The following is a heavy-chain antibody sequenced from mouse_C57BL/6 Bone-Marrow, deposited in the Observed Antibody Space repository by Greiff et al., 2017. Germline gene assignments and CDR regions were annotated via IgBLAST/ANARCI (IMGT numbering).Heavy chain of an antibody. CDR1: GYTFTSYG. CDR3: ASWTTVVAFED. Sequence: VQLQQSGAELARPGASVKLSCKASGYTFTSYGISWVKQRTGQGLEWIGEIYPRSGNTYYNEKFKGKATLPADKSSSKAYMELRSLKSEDSAVYICASWTTVVAFEDWGQGTTLTVSS. V-gene: IGHV1-81*01. J-gene: IGHJ2*01. CDR2: IYPRSGNT. D-gene: IGHD1-1*01.